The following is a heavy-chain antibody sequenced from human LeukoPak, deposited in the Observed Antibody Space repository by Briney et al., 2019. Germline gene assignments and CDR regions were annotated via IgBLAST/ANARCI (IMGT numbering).Heavy chain of an antibody. CDR2: IYYSGST. V-gene: IGHV4-59*08. CDR1: GGSISSYY. Sequence: SSETLSLTCTVSGGSISSYYWSWIRQPPGKGLEWIGYIYYSGSTYYNPSLKSRVTISVDTSKNQFSLKLSSVTAADTAVYYCARGRDYGDYVEGYYYYGMDVWGQGTTVTVSS. J-gene: IGHJ6*02. D-gene: IGHD4-17*01. CDR3: ARGRDYGDYVEGYYYYGMDV.